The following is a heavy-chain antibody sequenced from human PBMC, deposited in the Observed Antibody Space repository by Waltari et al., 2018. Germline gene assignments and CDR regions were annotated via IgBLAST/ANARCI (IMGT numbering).Heavy chain of an antibody. D-gene: IGHD5-12*01. CDR3: ARGVSITETPWFAY. Sequence: EVQLVESGGGLVKPGGSLRLSCATSGFTFSTYSMNWVRQAPGKGLGWGSSIRSRSSNRYYAESVKGRFTISRDNAKNSMYMQLNSLRVEDTAIYYCARGVSITETPWFAYWGQGTLVTVSS. V-gene: IGHV3-21*02. J-gene: IGHJ4*02. CDR2: IRSRSSNR. CDR1: GFTFSTYS.